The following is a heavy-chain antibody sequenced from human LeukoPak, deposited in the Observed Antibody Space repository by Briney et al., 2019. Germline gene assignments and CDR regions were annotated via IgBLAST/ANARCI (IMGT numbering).Heavy chain of an antibody. Sequence: SPGGSLRLSCAASGFTFSDYYMSWIRQAPGKGLEWVSYISSGESTIYYADSVKGRFTISRDNAKNSLYLQMNSLRAEDTAVYYCARYGPNYYGSGSYRGFDYWGQGTLVTVSP. CDR1: GFTFSDYY. CDR2: ISSGESTI. CDR3: ARYGPNYYGSGSYRGFDY. D-gene: IGHD3-10*01. V-gene: IGHV3-11*01. J-gene: IGHJ4*02.